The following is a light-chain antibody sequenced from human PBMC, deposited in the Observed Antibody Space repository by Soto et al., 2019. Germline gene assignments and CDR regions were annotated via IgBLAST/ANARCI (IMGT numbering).Light chain of an antibody. CDR2: DVS. V-gene: IGLV2-11*01. Sequence: QSALTQPRSVSGSPGQSVTISCTGTSSDVGGYNYVSWYQQHPGKAPKLMIYDVSKRPSGVPDRFSGSKSGNTASLTISGLRSEDEAAYYCAVWDDRLSGLFGGGTKLTVL. CDR3: AVWDDRLSGL. CDR1: SSDVGGYNY. J-gene: IGLJ3*02.